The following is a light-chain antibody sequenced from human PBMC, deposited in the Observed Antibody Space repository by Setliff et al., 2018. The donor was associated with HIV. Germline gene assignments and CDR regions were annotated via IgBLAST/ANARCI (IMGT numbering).Light chain of an antibody. J-gene: IGLJ1*01. CDR2: EVS. Sequence: QSALAQPASVSGSPGQSVTISCTGTSSDIGSYNFVSWYQQHPGKAPKLIIYEVSKWPSGVSNHFSGSKSANTASLTISGLQAEDEADYYCSSFTSSSTYGSYTSSSTYVFGIGTKVTVL. V-gene: IGLV2-14*02. CDR1: SSDIGSYNF. CDR3: SSFTSSSTYGSYTSSSTYV.